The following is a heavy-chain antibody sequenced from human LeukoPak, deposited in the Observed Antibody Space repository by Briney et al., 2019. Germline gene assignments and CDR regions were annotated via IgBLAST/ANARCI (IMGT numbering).Heavy chain of an antibody. CDR1: GFTFSRYW. CDR2: INSDGSST. Sequence: PGGSLRLSCAASGFTFSRYWMHWVRQAPGKGLAWVSHINSDGSSTSYADSVKGRFTISRDNAKNTLFLQMDSLTAEDTAVYYCARDPPQYTSSWSPFDYWGQGTLVTVSS. J-gene: IGHJ4*02. CDR3: ARDPPQYTSSWSPFDY. D-gene: IGHD6-13*01. V-gene: IGHV3-74*01.